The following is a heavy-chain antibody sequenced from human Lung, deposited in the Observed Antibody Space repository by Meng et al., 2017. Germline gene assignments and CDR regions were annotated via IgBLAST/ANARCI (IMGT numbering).Heavy chain of an antibody. D-gene: IGHD3-10*01. CDR2: LGAHDGDT. V-gene: IGHV1-18*01. Sequence: QVQPVQSGPEVKKPVAPVKVSCKASDYTFTGYGVSWVRQAPGQGLEWMAWLGAHDGDTSHAPKFQGRVTVSADRPTATAYMELRSLRSDDTAVYYCARGTPGRSYSDYWGQGTLVTVSS. CDR3: ARGTPGRSYSDY. CDR1: DYTFTGYG. J-gene: IGHJ4*02.